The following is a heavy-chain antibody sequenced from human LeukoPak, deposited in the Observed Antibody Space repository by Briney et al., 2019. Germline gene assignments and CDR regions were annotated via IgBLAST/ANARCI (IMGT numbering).Heavy chain of an antibody. D-gene: IGHD5-18*01. CDR1: GFTFSSYA. J-gene: IGHJ5*02. V-gene: IGHV3-53*04. Sequence: GGSLRLSCAASGFTFSSYAMHWVRQAPGKGLEWVSVIYSGGSTYYADSVKGRFTISRHNSKNTLYLQMNSLRAEDTVVYYCARVAAYSYGYPGWFDPWGQGTLVTVSS. CDR2: IYSGGST. CDR3: ARVAAYSYGYPGWFDP.